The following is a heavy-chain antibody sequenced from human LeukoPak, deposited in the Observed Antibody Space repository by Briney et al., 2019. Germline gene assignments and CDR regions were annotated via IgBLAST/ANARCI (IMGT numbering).Heavy chain of an antibody. V-gene: IGHV4-59*08. CDR1: GGSISSYY. CDR3: AAPKAGYSSGWYAFDI. CDR2: IYYSGST. J-gene: IGHJ3*02. Sequence: SETLSLTCAVSGGSISSYYWSWIRQPPGKGREWIGYIYYSGSTNYNPSLKSRVTISVDTSKNQFSLKLSSVTAADTAVYYCAAPKAGYSSGWYAFDIWGQGTMVTVSS. D-gene: IGHD6-19*01.